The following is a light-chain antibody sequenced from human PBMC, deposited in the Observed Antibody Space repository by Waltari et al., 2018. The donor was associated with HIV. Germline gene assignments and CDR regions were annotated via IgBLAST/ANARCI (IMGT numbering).Light chain of an antibody. CDR3: QQYNIDFYT. Sequence: DIRMTQFPSTLSASVGDRVTITCRASQNINSWLAWYQQGPGKAPRLLIHKASNLEYGVPSRFSGCGSGTEFNLTIDSLQPDDFATYYCQQYNIDFYTFGQGTKV. CDR2: KAS. J-gene: IGKJ3*01. CDR1: QNINSW. V-gene: IGKV1-5*03.